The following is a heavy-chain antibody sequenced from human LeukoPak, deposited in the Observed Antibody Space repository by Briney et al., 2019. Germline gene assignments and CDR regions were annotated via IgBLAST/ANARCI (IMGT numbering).Heavy chain of an antibody. CDR2: IYYSGST. J-gene: IGHJ4*02. D-gene: IGHD4-17*01. V-gene: IGHV4-59*01. Sequence: PSETLSLXCTVSGGSISSYYWSWIRQPPGKGLEWIGYIYYSGSTNYNPSLKSRVTISVDTSKNQFSLKLSSVTAADTAVYYCARNAYGDLYIDYWGQGTLVTVSS. CDR1: GGSISSYY. CDR3: ARNAYGDLYIDY.